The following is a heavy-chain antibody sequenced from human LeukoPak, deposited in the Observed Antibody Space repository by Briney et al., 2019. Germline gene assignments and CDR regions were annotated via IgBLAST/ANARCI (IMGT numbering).Heavy chain of an antibody. CDR2: IYNSGSS. D-gene: IGHD4-17*01. V-gene: IGHV4-39*07. CDR1: GFSIRGSSYH. CDR3: ARGWDGDYHYS. Sequence: PSETLSLTCTVSGFSIRGSSYHWGWIRQPPGKGLEWIGSIYNSGSSYYNPSLKSRTTISVDTSKNQFSLKLNSVTATDTAVYHCARGWDGDYHYSWGQGTLVTVSS. J-gene: IGHJ4*02.